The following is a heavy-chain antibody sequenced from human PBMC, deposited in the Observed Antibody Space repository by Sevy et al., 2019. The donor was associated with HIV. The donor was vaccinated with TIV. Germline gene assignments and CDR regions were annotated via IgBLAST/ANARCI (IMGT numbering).Heavy chain of an antibody. CDR2: ISAYNGNT. CDR1: GYTFTSYG. J-gene: IGHJ5*02. V-gene: IGHV1-18*01. D-gene: IGHD2-2*01. CDR3: ARERYWSSTSCYASEFDP. Sequence: ASVKVSCKASGYTFTSYGISWVRQAPGQGLEWMGWISAYNGNTNYAQKLQGRVTMTTDTSTSTAYMELRSLRSDDTAVYYCARERYWSSTSCYASEFDPWGQGTLVTVSS.